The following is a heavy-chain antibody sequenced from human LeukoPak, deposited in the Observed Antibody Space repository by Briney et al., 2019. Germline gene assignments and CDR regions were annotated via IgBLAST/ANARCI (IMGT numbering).Heavy chain of an antibody. CDR3: ARDSRSSWYQIQYYYYYGMDV. J-gene: IGHJ6*02. Sequence: GGSLRLSCAASGFTFSSYSMNWVRQAPGKGLKWISYITSSSATKFYADSVKGRFTISRDNAKNSLYLQMNSLRAEDTAVYYCARDSRSSWYQIQYYYYYGMDVWGQGTTVTVSS. CDR2: ITSSSATK. CDR1: GFTFSSYS. V-gene: IGHV3-48*04. D-gene: IGHD6-13*01.